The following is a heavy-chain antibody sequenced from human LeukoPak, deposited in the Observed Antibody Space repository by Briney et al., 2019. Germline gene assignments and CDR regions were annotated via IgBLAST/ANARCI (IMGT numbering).Heavy chain of an antibody. CDR2: IYPGDSDT. CDR1: EYNFSTYW. CDR3: ARFSVVVPAAMPSN. D-gene: IGHD2-2*01. J-gene: IGHJ4*02. V-gene: IGHV5-51*01. Sequence: GESLKISCKGSEYNFSTYWIGWVRQMPGKGLEWMAIIYPGDSDTTYSPSFQGQVTISADKSISTAYLQWSSLKASDTAMYFCARFSVVVPAAMPSNWGQGTLVTVSS.